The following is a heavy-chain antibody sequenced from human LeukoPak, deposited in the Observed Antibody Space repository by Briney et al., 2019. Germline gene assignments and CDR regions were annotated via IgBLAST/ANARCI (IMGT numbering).Heavy chain of an antibody. CDR1: GFTFSSYE. D-gene: IGHD3-16*02. J-gene: IGHJ4*02. V-gene: IGHV3-48*03. CDR3: ARSAAGDVWGSYRYRHYFDY. CDR2: ISSSGSTI. Sequence: GGSLRLSCAASGFTFSSYEMNWVRQAPGKGLEWVSYISSSGSTIYYADSVKGRFTISRDNAKNSLYLQMNSLRAEDTAVYYCARSAAGDVWGSYRYRHYFDYWGQGTLVTVSS.